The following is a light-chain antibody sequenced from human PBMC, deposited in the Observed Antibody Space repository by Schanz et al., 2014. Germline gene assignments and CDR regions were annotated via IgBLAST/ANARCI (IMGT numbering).Light chain of an antibody. CDR1: SSDVGGYNY. Sequence: QSALTQPASVSGSPGQSITISCTGTSSDVGGYNYVSWYQQHPGKAPKLMIYDVSNRPSGVSNRFSGSKSGNTASLTISGLQAEDEADYYCSSFAGNFVVFGGGTKLTVL. CDR3: SSFAGNFVV. V-gene: IGLV2-14*01. CDR2: DVS. J-gene: IGLJ2*01.